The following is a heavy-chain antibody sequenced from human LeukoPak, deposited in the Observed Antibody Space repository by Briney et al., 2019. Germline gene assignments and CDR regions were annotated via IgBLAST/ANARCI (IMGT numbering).Heavy chain of an antibody. CDR3: ASMVTSYFDY. J-gene: IGHJ4*02. D-gene: IGHD5-18*01. CDR2: ISYDGSNK. V-gene: IGHV3-30*04. CDR1: GFTFSSYA. Sequence: GGSLRLSCAASGFTFSSYAMHWVRQAPGKGPEWVAVISYDGSNKYYADSVKGRFTISRDNSKNTLYLQMNSLRAEDTAVYYCASMVTSYFDYWGQGTLVTVSS.